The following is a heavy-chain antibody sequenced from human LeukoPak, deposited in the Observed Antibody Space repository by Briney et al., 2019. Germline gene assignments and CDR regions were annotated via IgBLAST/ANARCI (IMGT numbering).Heavy chain of an antibody. CDR2: IYYSGST. CDR1: GSSISSGDYY. J-gene: IGHJ4*02. CDR3: ARGDYYDSQFDY. Sequence: PSETLSLTCTVSGSSISSGDYYWSWIRQPPGKGLEWIGYIYYSGSTYYNPSLKSRVTISVDTSKNQFSLKLSSVTAADTAVYYCARGDYYDSQFDYWGQGTLVTVSS. V-gene: IGHV4-30-4*01. D-gene: IGHD3-22*01.